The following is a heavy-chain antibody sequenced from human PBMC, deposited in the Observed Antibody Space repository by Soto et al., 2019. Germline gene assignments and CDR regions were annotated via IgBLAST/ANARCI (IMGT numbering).Heavy chain of an antibody. D-gene: IGHD1-1*01. V-gene: IGHV1-18*01. CDR3: ARGRYGDY. Sequence: QVHLVQSGAEVKKPGASVKVSCKGSGYAFTTYGITWVRQAPGQGLEWMGWISAYNGKTNYAQKLQGRVTVTRDTSTSTAYMELRRLRSDDTAVYYCARGRYGDYWGQGALVTVSS. CDR1: GYAFTTYG. CDR2: ISAYNGKT. J-gene: IGHJ4*02.